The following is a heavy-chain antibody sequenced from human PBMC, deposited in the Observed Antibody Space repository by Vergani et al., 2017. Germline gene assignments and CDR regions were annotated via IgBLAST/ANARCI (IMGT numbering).Heavy chain of an antibody. CDR2: INHSGST. Sequence: QLQLQESGPGLVKPSETLSLTCAVYGGSFSGYYWSWIRQPPGKGLEWIGEINHSGSTNYNPSLKSRVTISVDTSKNQFSLKLSSVTAADTAVYYCARGSLAYCGGDCYFVCYFDYWGQGTLVTVSS. V-gene: IGHV4-34*01. J-gene: IGHJ4*02. D-gene: IGHD2-21*02. CDR3: ARGSLAYCGGDCYFVCYFDY. CDR1: GGSFSGYY.